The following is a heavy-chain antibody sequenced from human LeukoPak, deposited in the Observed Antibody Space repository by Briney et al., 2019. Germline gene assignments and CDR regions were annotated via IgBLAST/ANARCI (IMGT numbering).Heavy chain of an antibody. CDR3: ARGIFGVVIRFDY. CDR1: GFTFSRFW. CDR2: IKQDGSDK. Sequence: GGSLRLSCAASGFTFSRFWMCWVRQAPGKGLEWVANIKQDGSDKYYVDSVKGRFTISRDNAKNSLYLQMNSLRAEDTAVYYCARGIFGVVIRFDYWGQGTLVTVSS. V-gene: IGHV3-7*01. J-gene: IGHJ4*02. D-gene: IGHD3-3*01.